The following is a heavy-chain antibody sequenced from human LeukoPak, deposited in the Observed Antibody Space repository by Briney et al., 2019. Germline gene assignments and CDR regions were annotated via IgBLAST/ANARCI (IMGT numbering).Heavy chain of an antibody. J-gene: IGHJ5*02. CDR1: GFTFTSSA. CDR2: IVVGSGNT. Sequence: ASVKVSCKASGFTFTSSAMQWVRQARGQRLEWIGWIVVGSGNTNYAQKFQERVTITRDMSTSTAYMELSSLRSEDTAVYYCAAESSMGGGFDPWGQGTLVTVSS. D-gene: IGHD2-15*01. V-gene: IGHV1-58*02. CDR3: AAESSMGGGFDP.